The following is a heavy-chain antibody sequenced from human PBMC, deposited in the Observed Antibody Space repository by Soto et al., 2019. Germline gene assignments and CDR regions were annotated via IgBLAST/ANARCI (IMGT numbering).Heavy chain of an antibody. V-gene: IGHV3-23*01. CDR3: AIAAAADPYNWFDP. CDR2: IRGSGGNS. Sequence: EVQLLESGGGFVQPGGSLRLSCTGSGFTFSNFAMNWVRQAPGKGLEWVSAIRGSGGNSYYADSVKGRFTISRDNSRKTLYLQMNSLGAEDTAVYFCAIAAAADPYNWFDPWGQGTLVTVSS. CDR1: GFTFSNFA. J-gene: IGHJ5*02. D-gene: IGHD6-13*01.